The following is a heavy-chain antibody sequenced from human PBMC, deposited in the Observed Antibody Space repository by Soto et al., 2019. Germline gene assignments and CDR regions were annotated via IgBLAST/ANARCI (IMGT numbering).Heavy chain of an antibody. V-gene: IGHV3-48*02. CDR2: ISSSSSTI. J-gene: IGHJ4*02. CDR1: GFTFSSNS. CDR3: ARVIWSGNLTSGL. Sequence: VQVVESGGGLVQPGGSLRLSCAASGFTFSSNSMNWVRQAPGKGLEWISYISSSSSTIYADSVKGRFTISRDNAKNSLYLQMNSRRDEDTAVYYCARVIWSGNLTSGLWGQGTLVTVSS. D-gene: IGHD3-3*01.